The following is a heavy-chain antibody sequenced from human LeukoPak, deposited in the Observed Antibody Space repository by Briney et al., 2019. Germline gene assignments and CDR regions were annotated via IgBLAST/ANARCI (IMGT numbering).Heavy chain of an antibody. Sequence: GSLRLSCAASGFTFRNYGMPWVRQASGQGLEWVAVISYDGRDKYYADSVKGRFTISRDNSKNTLDLQMSSLRAEDTAVYYCAKVLKGNYYYGMDVWGQGTTVTVSS. V-gene: IGHV3-30*18. J-gene: IGHJ6*02. D-gene: IGHD6-13*01. CDR3: AKVLKGNYYYGMDV. CDR1: GFTFRNYG. CDR2: ISYDGRDK.